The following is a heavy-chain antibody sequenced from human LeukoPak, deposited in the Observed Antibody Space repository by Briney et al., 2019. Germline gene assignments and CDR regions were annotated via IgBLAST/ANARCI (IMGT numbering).Heavy chain of an antibody. CDR3: ARRLTQYDCFDP. Sequence: SQTLSLTCAISGDSVSSNSVTWNWIRQSPSRGLEWLGRTYYRSTWYNDYAVSVRGRITVNPDTSKNQFSLHLNSVTPEDTAVYYCARRLTQYDCFDPWGQEIPVTVSS. CDR2: TYYRSTWYN. D-gene: IGHD2-2*01. V-gene: IGHV6-1*01. J-gene: IGHJ5*02. CDR1: GDSVSSNSVT.